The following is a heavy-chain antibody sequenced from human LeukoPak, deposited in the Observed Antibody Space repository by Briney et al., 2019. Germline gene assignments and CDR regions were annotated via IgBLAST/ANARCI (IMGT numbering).Heavy chain of an antibody. Sequence: GGSLRLSCAASGFTFTKYAMSWVRQAPGRGLEWVSNISPGGSTNYADSVKGRFTISRDNSKNTIYLQMSSLRAEDTAIYYCAKRSGSGGPFDYWGQGILVTVSS. V-gene: IGHV3-23*01. CDR3: AKRSGSGGPFDY. CDR2: ISPGGST. CDR1: GFTFTKYA. D-gene: IGHD3-10*01. J-gene: IGHJ4*02.